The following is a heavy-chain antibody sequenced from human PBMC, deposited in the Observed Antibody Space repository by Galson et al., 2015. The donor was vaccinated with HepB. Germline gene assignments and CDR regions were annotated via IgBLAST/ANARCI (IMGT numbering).Heavy chain of an antibody. CDR3: ATETASSGQYDAFDV. V-gene: IGHV1-58*02. D-gene: IGHD6-6*01. CDR2: IVVGNPNT. CDR1: GFIFTNSS. Sequence: SVKVSCKASGFIFTNSSIQWVRQARGQRLEWIGWIVVGNPNTNYAQKFRERVNITRDMSTSTAYMELYSLRSEDTAVYYCATETASSGQYDAFDVWGQGTMVTVFS. J-gene: IGHJ3*01.